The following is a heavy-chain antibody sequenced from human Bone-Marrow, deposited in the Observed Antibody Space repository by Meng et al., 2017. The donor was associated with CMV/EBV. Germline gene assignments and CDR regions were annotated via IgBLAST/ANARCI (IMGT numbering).Heavy chain of an antibody. D-gene: IGHD1-26*01. CDR2: INPSTGDT. J-gene: IGHJ6*02. Sequence: ASVKVSCKASIYTFTAYYLHWVRQAPGQGLEWMGWINPSTGDTNYAQRFQDRVTMTRDTSISTAYMELGSLRSDDTAVYYCASPRENLVGATYYYYYGVDVWGQGTTVTVSS. CDR3: ASPRENLVGATYYYYYGVDV. V-gene: IGHV1-2*02. CDR1: IYTFTAYY.